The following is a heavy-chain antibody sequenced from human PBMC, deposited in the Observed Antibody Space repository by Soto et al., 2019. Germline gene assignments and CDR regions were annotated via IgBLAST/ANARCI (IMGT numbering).Heavy chain of an antibody. CDR2: IYWDDDK. CDR1: GFSLTTSGVG. D-gene: IGHD3-3*01. V-gene: IGHV2-5*02. CDR3: AHRVLRRVFGVVTTTAIYFDF. Sequence: QITLNESGPTLVKPTQTLTLTCTFSGFSLTTSGVGVGWIRQSPGKAPEWLALIYWDDDKRYSPSLKSRLTITKDTSKNQVVLTMANWDHADTATYYCAHRVLRRVFGVVTTTAIYFDFWGQGTPVAVSS. J-gene: IGHJ4*02.